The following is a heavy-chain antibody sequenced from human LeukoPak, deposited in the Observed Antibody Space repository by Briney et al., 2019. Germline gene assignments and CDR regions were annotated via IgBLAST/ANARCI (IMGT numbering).Heavy chain of an antibody. Sequence: ASVKVSCKASGYDFTSVGITWVRRAPGQGLEWMGWISPYNGNTRYAQKFQGRVAMTTDTSTTTAYMELRGLRFNDTAVYYCAKVPGDWQWGGYFDYWGQGTLVTVSS. CDR1: GYDFTSVG. D-gene: IGHD6-19*01. CDR3: AKVPGDWQWGGYFDY. V-gene: IGHV1-18*01. J-gene: IGHJ4*02. CDR2: ISPYNGNT.